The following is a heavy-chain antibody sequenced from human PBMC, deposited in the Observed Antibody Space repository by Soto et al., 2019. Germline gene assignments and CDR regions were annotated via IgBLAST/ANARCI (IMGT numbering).Heavy chain of an antibody. V-gene: IGHV3-21*01. CDR1: GFTFSSYS. J-gene: IGHJ4*02. Sequence: GGSLRLSCAASGFTFSSYSMNWVRQAPGKGLEWVSSISSSSSYIYYADSVKGRFTISRDNAKNSLYLQMNSLRAEDTAVYYCARGTTGFPLWELDYWGQGTLVTVSS. CDR2: ISSSSSYI. D-gene: IGHD1-7*01. CDR3: ARGTTGFPLWELDY.